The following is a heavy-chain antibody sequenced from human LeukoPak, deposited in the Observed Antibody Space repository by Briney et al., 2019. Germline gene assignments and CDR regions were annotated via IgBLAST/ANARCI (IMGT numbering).Heavy chain of an antibody. CDR1: GFTFSSYA. D-gene: IGHD6-19*01. CDR2: IGGSGGST. CDR3: AKAGRPQAVAGWIDY. V-gene: IGHV3-23*01. J-gene: IGHJ4*02. Sequence: QSGGSLRLSCAASGFTFSSYAMSWVRQAPGKGLEWVSAIGGSGGSTYYADSVKGRFSISRDNSKNTLYLQMNSLRAEDTAIYYCAKAGRPQAVAGWIDYWGQGTLVTVSS.